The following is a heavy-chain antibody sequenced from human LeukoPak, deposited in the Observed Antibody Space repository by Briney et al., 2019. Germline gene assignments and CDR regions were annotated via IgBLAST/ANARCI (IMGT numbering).Heavy chain of an antibody. V-gene: IGHV4-61*05. CDR3: ALAYCGGDCYLGPMFRYYFDY. J-gene: IGHJ4*02. CDR2: IYYSGST. D-gene: IGHD2-21*02. Sequence: SETLSLTCTVSGGSISSSSYSWGWIRQPPGKGLEWIGYIYYSGSTNYNPSLKSRVTISVDTSKNQFSLKLSSVTAADTAVYYCALAYCGGDCYLGPMFRYYFDYWGQGTLVTVSS. CDR1: GGSISSSSYS.